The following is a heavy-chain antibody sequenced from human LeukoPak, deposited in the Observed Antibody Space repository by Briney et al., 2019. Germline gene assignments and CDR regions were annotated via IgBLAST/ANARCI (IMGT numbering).Heavy chain of an antibody. D-gene: IGHD6-13*01. CDR1: GFTISSYW. CDR2: TKPDGSAT. V-gene: IGHV3-7*01. CDR3: ARDLYSGNSLDC. J-gene: IGHJ4*02. Sequence: GGSLRLSCVASGFTISSYWMHWVRQAPGGGLEWVADTKPDGSATYYGDSVKGRFTISRDNAKNSLYLQMNSLRGEDTAVYYCARDLYSGNSLDCWGQGTLVTVSS.